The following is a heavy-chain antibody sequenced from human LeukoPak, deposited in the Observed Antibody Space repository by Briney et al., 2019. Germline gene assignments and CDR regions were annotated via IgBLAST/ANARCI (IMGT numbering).Heavy chain of an antibody. CDR1: GXTFSSFA. Sequence: PGRSLRLSCAASGXTFSSFAMFWVRQAPGKGLESVSGISSDGGRTNYADSVKARFTISRDNSKVTLYLQMTSLRPEDTAIYYCVKDPSGNYFYFDYWGQGTLVTVSS. CDR3: VKDPSGNYFYFDY. V-gene: IGHV3-64D*09. CDR2: ISSDGGRT. J-gene: IGHJ4*02. D-gene: IGHD1-26*01.